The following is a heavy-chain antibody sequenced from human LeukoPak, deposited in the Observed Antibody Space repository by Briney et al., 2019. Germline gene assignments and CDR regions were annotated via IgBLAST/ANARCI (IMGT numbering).Heavy chain of an antibody. D-gene: IGHD3-16*01. V-gene: IGHV3-23*01. CDR3: AKEVEGVMDY. Sequence: GGSLRLSCVASEFTFSRFAMSWVRQAPGKGLEWVSAISGSGGSTYYADSVKGRFTISRDNSKNTLYLQMNSLRAEDTAVYYCAKEVEGVMDYWGQGTLVTVSS. CDR1: EFTFSRFA. CDR2: ISGSGGST. J-gene: IGHJ4*02.